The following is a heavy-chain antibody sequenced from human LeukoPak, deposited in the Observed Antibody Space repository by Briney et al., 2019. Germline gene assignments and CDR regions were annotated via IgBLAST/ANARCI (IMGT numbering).Heavy chain of an antibody. J-gene: IGHJ3*02. D-gene: IGHD3-22*01. CDR3: AAVAFSGYYFRRYAFDI. V-gene: IGHV1-58*02. Sequence: SVKVSCKASGFTFTSSAMQWVRQARGQRLEWIGWIVVGSGNTNYAQKFQERVTITRDMSTSTAYMELSSLRSEDTAVYYCAAVAFSGYYFRRYAFDIWGQGTMVTVSS. CDR1: GFTFTSSA. CDR2: IVVGSGNT.